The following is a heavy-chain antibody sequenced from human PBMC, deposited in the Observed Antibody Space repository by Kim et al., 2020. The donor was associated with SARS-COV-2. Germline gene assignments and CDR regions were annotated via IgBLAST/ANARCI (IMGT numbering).Heavy chain of an antibody. Sequence: GESLKISCKGSGYSFTSYWIGWVRQMPGKGLEWMGIIYPGDSDTRYSPSFQGQVTISADKSISTAYLQWSSLKASDTAMYYCARYNSRYCSGGSCYPPFDPWGQGTLVTVSS. CDR2: IYPGDSDT. CDR1: GYSFTSYW. CDR3: ARYNSRYCSGGSCYPPFDP. D-gene: IGHD2-15*01. J-gene: IGHJ5*02. V-gene: IGHV5-51*01.